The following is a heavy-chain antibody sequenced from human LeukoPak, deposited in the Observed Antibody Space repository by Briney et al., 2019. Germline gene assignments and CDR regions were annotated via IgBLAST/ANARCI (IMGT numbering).Heavy chain of an antibody. Sequence: GGSLRLSCAASGFTFSSYAMHWVRQAPGKGLEWVAVISYDGSNKYYADSVKGRFTISRGNSKNTLYLQMNSLRAEDTAVYYCAKIENYYGMDVWGQGTTVTVSS. V-gene: IGHV3-30-3*01. D-gene: IGHD5-24*01. J-gene: IGHJ6*02. CDR2: ISYDGSNK. CDR3: AKIENYYGMDV. CDR1: GFTFSSYA.